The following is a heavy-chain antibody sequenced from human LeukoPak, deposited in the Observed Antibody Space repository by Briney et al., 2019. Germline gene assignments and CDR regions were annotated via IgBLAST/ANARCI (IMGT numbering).Heavy chain of an antibody. J-gene: IGHJ4*02. V-gene: IGHV3-64*01. CDR3: TTDSGGSYHNIFDY. CDR1: GITFSSYP. D-gene: IGHD1-26*01. Sequence: GGSLRLSXVASGITFSSYPMHWVRQAPGKGMEYVSAISSDGGSPYYANSVKGRFTISRDNSKNTLYLQMGSLRTEDMAVYYCTTDSGGSYHNIFDYWGQGTLVTVSS. CDR2: ISSDGGSP.